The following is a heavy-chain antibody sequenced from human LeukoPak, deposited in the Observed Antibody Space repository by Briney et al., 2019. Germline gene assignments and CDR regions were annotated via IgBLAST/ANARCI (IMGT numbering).Heavy chain of an antibody. Sequence: GGSLRLSCAASGFTFRSYGMHWVRQAPGKGLEWMVVISYDGSNKDYADSVKGRFTISRDNSKNTLYLQMNSLRAEDTAVYCCAKDLEVITDDYWGQGTLVTVSS. V-gene: IGHV3-30*18. CDR1: GFTFRSYG. J-gene: IGHJ4*02. D-gene: IGHD3-22*01. CDR3: AKDLEVITDDY. CDR2: ISYDGSNK.